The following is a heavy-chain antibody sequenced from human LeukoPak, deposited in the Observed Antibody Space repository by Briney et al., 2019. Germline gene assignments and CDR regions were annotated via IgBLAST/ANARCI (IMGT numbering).Heavy chain of an antibody. CDR3: ARHGGTRITLIEVYYFDS. Sequence: SETLSLICSVSGDSITSSSYYWAWIRQPPEKGLEWIGSVYYTGGTSYSPSLKSRVTISVDTSKNQFSLMLSSVTAADTAVYYCARHGGTRITLIEVYYFDSWGQGTLVTVSS. D-gene: IGHD4-11*01. CDR1: GDSITSSSYY. CDR2: VYYTGGT. J-gene: IGHJ4*02. V-gene: IGHV4-39*01.